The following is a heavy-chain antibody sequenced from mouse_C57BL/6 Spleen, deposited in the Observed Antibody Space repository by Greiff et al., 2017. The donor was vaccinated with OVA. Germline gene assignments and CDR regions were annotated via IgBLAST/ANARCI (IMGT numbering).Heavy chain of an antibody. CDR2: LYPGDGDT. CDR3: ARVGYYGSSYGYFDV. Sequence: QVQLQQSGAELVKPGASVKISCKASGYAFSSYWMNWVKQRPGKGLEWIGQLYPGDGDTNYNGKFKGKATLTADKSSSTAYMQLSSLTSEDSAVYVCARVGYYGSSYGYFDVWGTGTTVTVSS. D-gene: IGHD1-1*01. J-gene: IGHJ1*03. V-gene: IGHV1-80*01. CDR1: GYAFSSYW.